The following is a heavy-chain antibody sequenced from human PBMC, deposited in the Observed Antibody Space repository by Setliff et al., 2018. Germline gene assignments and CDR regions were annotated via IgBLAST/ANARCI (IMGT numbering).Heavy chain of an antibody. Sequence: PGGSLRLSCAASGFTFSSYWMHWVRQAPGKGLVWVSRIKADGSTTYYADSVKGRFTVSRDNAKNTLYLQMNSLRVEDTGVYYCARDSVSTGPTIDYWGQGTLVTVS. J-gene: IGHJ4*02. CDR1: GFTFSSYW. V-gene: IGHV3-74*01. CDR2: IKADGSTT. D-gene: IGHD2-2*01. CDR3: ARDSVSTGPTIDY.